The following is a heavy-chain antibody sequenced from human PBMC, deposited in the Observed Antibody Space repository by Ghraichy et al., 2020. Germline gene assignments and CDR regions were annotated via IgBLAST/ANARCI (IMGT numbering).Heavy chain of an antibody. Sequence: SQTLSLTCAVYGGSFSGYYWSWIRQPPGKGLEWIGEINHSGSTNYNPSLKSRVTISVDTSKNQFSLKLSSVTAADTAMYYCAKYSLYGDYVDYWAQGTLVTVSS. CDR2: INHSGST. CDR1: GGSFSGYY. J-gene: IGHJ4*02. V-gene: IGHV4-34*01. D-gene: IGHD4-17*01. CDR3: AKYSLYGDYVDY.